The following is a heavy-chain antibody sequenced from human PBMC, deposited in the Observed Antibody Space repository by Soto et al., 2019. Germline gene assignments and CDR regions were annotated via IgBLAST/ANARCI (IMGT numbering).Heavy chain of an antibody. CDR3: ARERGIVVVPAARAKLDY. CDR2: INHSGST. V-gene: IGHV4-31*03. Sequence: SETLSLTCTVSGGSISSGGYYWSWIRQHPGKGLEWIGEINHSGSTNYNPSLKSRVTISVDTSKNQFSLKLSSVTAADTAVYYCARERGIVVVPAARAKLDYWGQGTLVTVSS. CDR1: GGSISSGGYY. J-gene: IGHJ4*02. D-gene: IGHD2-2*01.